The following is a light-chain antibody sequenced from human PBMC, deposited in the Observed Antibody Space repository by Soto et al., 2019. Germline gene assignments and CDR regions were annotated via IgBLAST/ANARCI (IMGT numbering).Light chain of an antibody. J-gene: IGKJ4*01. CDR3: QQFNKYPLT. CDR1: QGISSA. V-gene: IGKV1D-13*01. Sequence: AIQLTQSPSSLSASVGDRVTVTCRASQGISSALAWYQQKPGRAPKLLIYDASNLEGGVPSRFSGRGSETDFALTSSSLQPEDVATYYCQQFNKYPLTFGGGTKGEIK. CDR2: DAS.